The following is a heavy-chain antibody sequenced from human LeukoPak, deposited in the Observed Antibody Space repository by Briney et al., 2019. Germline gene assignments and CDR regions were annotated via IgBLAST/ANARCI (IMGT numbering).Heavy chain of an antibody. CDR2: IYTSGST. Sequence: SQTLSLTCTVSGGSISSGSYYWSWIRQPAGKGLEWIGRIYTSGSTNYNPSLKSRVTISVNTSKNQFSLKLSSVTAADTAVYYCARDGWAGTDYWGQGTLVTVSS. CDR1: GGSISSGSYY. D-gene: IGHD6-19*01. CDR3: ARDGWAGTDY. J-gene: IGHJ4*02. V-gene: IGHV4-61*02.